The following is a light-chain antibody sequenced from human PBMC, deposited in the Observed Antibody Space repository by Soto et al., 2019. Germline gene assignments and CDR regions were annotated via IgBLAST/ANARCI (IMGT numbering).Light chain of an antibody. CDR3: SSYAGSNNFV. CDR2: EVS. Sequence: QSALTQPPSASGSPRQSVTISCTGTSSDVGSYNYVSWYQQHPGKAPKLMIYEVSKRPSGVPDRFSGSKSGNTASLTVSGLQAEDEADYYCSSYAGSNNFVFGGGTKLTVL. J-gene: IGLJ2*01. CDR1: SSDVGSYNY. V-gene: IGLV2-8*01.